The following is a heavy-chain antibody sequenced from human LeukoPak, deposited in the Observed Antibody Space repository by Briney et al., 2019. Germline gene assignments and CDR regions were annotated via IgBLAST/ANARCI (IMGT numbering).Heavy chain of an antibody. CDR3: ARGVAARYFDY. CDR2: INHSGST. CDR1: GGSFSGYY. D-gene: IGHD6-13*01. Sequence: PSETLSLTCAVYGGSFSGYYWSWIRQPPGKGLEWIGEINHSGSTYYNPSLKSRVTISVDRSKNQFSLKLSSVTAADTAVYYCARGVAARYFDYWGQGTLVTVSS. J-gene: IGHJ4*02. V-gene: IGHV4-34*01.